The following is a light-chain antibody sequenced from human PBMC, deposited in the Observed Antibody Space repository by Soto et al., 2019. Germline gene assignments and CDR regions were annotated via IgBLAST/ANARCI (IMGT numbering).Light chain of an antibody. V-gene: IGKV3-20*01. CDR3: QQYVSSPVT. Sequence: EIVLTQSPGTLSLSPGERATLSCRASQSVSSPYLAWYQQKPGQAPSLLIYGASARATGIPDRFSGSGSGTDFTLTINRLEAEDFAVYYCQQYVSSPVTFGQGTKLEIK. CDR1: QSVSSPY. J-gene: IGKJ2*01. CDR2: GAS.